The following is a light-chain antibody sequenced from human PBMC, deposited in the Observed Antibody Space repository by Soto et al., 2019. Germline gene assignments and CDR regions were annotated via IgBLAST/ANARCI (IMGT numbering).Light chain of an antibody. Sequence: EIVLTQSPDTLSLSPGERATLSCRASQSVGSCLAWYQQKPGQAPRLLIYDASNRATGIPARFSGSGSGTDFTLTISSLEPEEFAVYYCQQRSNWPPEVTFGPGTKVDIK. J-gene: IGKJ3*01. CDR2: DAS. CDR3: QQRSNWPPEVT. CDR1: QSVGSC. V-gene: IGKV3-11*01.